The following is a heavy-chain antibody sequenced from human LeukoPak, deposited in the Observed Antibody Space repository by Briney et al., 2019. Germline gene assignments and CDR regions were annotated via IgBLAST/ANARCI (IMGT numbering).Heavy chain of an antibody. CDR3: ARSPFLYWMDPLAAFDI. CDR1: GGSISSSVHY. Sequence: PSETLSLTCTVSGGSISSSVHYRGWIRQPPGKGLEWIGSVYYRGNTYYNPSLKSRVTISIDTSKDQFSLKLSSVTAADTAVYYCARSPFLYWMDPLAAFDIWGQGTMVTVSS. J-gene: IGHJ3*02. V-gene: IGHV4-39*07. D-gene: IGHD2/OR15-2a*01. CDR2: VYYRGNT.